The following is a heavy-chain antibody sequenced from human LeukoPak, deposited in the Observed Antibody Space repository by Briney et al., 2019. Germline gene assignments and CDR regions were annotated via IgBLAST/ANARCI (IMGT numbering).Heavy chain of an antibody. CDR1: GGTFSSYA. CDR3: ATTYYCDSSGYPPNINFDY. D-gene: IGHD3-22*01. Sequence: ASVKVSCKASGGTFSSYAISWVRQAPGQGLEWMGGIIPIFGTANYAQKFQGRVTITADESTSTAYMELSSLRSEDTAVYYCATTYYCDSSGYPPNINFDYWGQGTLVTVSS. V-gene: IGHV1-69*13. CDR2: IIPIFGTA. J-gene: IGHJ4*02.